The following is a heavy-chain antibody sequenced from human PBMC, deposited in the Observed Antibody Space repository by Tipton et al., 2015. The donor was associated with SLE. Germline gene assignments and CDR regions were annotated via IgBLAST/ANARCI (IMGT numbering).Heavy chain of an antibody. Sequence: TLSLTCTVSGGSISSGSYFWTWIRQPAGKGLEWIGYIFTSGTTKYNPSLQSRVTISADKSKNQFSLEVNSVTAADTAVYYCAREVAGTMEAFDIWGQGTMVTVSS. CDR3: AREVAGTMEAFDI. CDR2: IFTSGTT. D-gene: IGHD6-19*01. V-gene: IGHV4-61*09. J-gene: IGHJ3*02. CDR1: GGSISSGSYF.